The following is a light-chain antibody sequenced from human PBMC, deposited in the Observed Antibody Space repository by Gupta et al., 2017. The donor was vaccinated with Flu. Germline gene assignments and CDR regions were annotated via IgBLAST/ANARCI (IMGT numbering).Light chain of an antibody. CDR1: QGFGYSDGNTY. Sequence: DVVLTQSPLSLPVTLGQPASISCRSTQGFGYSDGNTYLNWFQQRPGQSPRRLIYKGSDRDSGVPDRFSGSGSGTDFTLTIIRVDAEDVGVYYCRQGKSWPSTFGQRTKLDI. CDR2: KGS. CDR3: RQGKSWPST. V-gene: IGKV2-30*01. J-gene: IGKJ2*01.